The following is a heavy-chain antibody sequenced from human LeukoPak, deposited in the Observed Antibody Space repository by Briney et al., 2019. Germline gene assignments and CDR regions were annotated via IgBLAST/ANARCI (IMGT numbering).Heavy chain of an antibody. CDR1: GASISSGSYF. V-gene: IGHV4-39*01. D-gene: IGHD3-22*01. Sequence: PSETLTLTCTVSGASISSGSYFWGWIRLPPGKGLDWLGSVSHSRSTYYNPSLRSRVTISADTSKSQFSLELTSVTAADTALYYCARHSDSGGYETAFDIWGQGTMVTVSS. CDR2: VSHSRST. CDR3: ARHSDSGGYETAFDI. J-gene: IGHJ3*02.